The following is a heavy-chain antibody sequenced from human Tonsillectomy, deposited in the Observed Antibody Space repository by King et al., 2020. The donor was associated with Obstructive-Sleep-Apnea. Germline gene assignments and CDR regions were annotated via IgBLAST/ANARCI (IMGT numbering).Heavy chain of an antibody. CDR2: IYYSGNT. CDR3: ARGPYGSFYDILTGYHGFFDH. CDR1: GGSISSTSYY. Sequence: VQLQESGPGLVKPSETLSLTCTVSGGSISSTSYYWGWIRQTPGKGLEWIGTIYYSGNTYYNPSLEGRVTISVDTSKNQFSLKLSSVTAADTAVYYCARGPYGSFYDILTGYHGFFDHWGQGTLVTVSS. D-gene: IGHD3-9*01. J-gene: IGHJ4*02. V-gene: IGHV4-39*07.